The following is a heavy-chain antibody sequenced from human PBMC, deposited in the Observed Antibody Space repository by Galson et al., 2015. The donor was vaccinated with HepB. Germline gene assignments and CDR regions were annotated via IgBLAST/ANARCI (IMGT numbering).Heavy chain of an antibody. CDR1: GLTFSSYW. CDR3: VKGPGYSSNWFRYFDV. CDR2: IKQDGSDK. J-gene: IGHJ2*01. Sequence: SLRLSCAASGLTFSSYWMSWVRQAPGKGLEWVANIKQDGSDKYYVDSVKGRFTISRDNSKNTLYLQMSTLRTEDTAVYYCVKGPGYSSNWFRYFDVWGRGTLVTVSS. D-gene: IGHD6-13*01. V-gene: IGHV3-7*01.